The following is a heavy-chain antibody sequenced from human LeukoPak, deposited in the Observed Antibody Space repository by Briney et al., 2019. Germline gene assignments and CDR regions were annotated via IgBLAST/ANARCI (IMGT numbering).Heavy chain of an antibody. D-gene: IGHD6-13*01. CDR1: GGSISSYY. CDR2: IYYSGST. V-gene: IGHV4-59*01. Sequence: SETLSLTCTVSGGSISSYYRSWIRQPPGKGLEWIGYIYYSGSTNYNPSLTSRVTISVDTSKNQFSLKLSSVTAADTAVYYCARMASSSWYLYYFDYWGQGTLVTVSS. J-gene: IGHJ4*02. CDR3: ARMASSSWYLYYFDY.